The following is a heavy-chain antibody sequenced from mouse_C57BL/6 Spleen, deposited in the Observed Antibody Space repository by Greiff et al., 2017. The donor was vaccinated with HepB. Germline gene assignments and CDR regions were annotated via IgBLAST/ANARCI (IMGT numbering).Heavy chain of an antibody. CDR3: ARKGVYDYDVYFDY. J-gene: IGHJ2*01. D-gene: IGHD2-4*01. CDR1: GYAFSSSW. V-gene: IGHV1-80*01. Sequence: QVQLQQSGAELVKPGASVKISCKASGYAFSSSWMNWVKQRPGKGLEWIGQIYPGDGDTNYNGKFKGKATLTADKSSSTAYMQLSSLTSEDSAVYFCARKGVYDYDVYFDYWGQGTTLTVSS. CDR2: IYPGDGDT.